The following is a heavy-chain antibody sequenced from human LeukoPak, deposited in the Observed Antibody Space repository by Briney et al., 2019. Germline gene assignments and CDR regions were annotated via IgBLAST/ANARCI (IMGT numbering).Heavy chain of an antibody. CDR1: GFTFSSYA. Sequence: GGSLRLSCAASGFTFSSYAMSWFRQAPGKGLEWVSAISGSGGSTYYADSVKGRFTISRDNSKNTLYLQMNSLRAEDTAVYYCAKDVGLMIVVDIGAFDIWGQGTMVTVSS. D-gene: IGHD3-22*01. CDR3: AKDVGLMIVVDIGAFDI. J-gene: IGHJ3*02. CDR2: ISGSGGST. V-gene: IGHV3-23*01.